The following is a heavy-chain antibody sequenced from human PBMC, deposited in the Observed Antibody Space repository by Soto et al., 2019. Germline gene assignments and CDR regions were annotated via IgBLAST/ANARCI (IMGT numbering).Heavy chain of an antibody. V-gene: IGHV3-23*01. D-gene: IGHD1-1*01. CDR2: ISGSGVST. CDR3: ARDQSWHDLVWWFDP. Sequence: PGGSLRLSCAASGFTFSSYAMSWVRQAPGKGLEWVSAISGSGVSTYYADSVKGRFTISRDNSKNTLYLQMNSLRAEDTAVYYCARDQSWHDLVWWFDPWGQGTLVTVSS. CDR1: GFTFSSYA. J-gene: IGHJ5*02.